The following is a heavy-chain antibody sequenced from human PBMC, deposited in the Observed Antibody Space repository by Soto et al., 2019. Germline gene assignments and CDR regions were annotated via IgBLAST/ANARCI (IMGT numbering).Heavy chain of an antibody. CDR2: ISYSGTT. Sequence: QVQLQESGPGLVKPSETLSLTCAVSGDSLSGTYWWSWVRQAPGGGLQWIGEISYSGTTHYDPSRMSRGTISMDKSRSEFSLTLISVTAADSASYYCARHILVTGTRGFDVWGQGILVTVSS. V-gene: IGHV4-4*02. D-gene: IGHD6-19*01. J-gene: IGHJ4*02. CDR1: GDSLSGTYW. CDR3: ARHILVTGTRGFDV.